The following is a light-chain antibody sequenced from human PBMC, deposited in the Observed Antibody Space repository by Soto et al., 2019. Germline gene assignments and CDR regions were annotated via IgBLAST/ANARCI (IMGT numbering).Light chain of an antibody. CDR1: QSVRNY. J-gene: IGKJ1*01. V-gene: IGKV3-11*01. CDR2: DAS. Sequence: EIVLTQSPATLSLSPGERATLSCRASQSVRNYLAWYQQKPGQAPRLLIHDASNRATGIPDRFSGGGSGTNFFPIIGSLEPEDSLVYYCHQRSTRPPWTFGQGTRVEVK. CDR3: HQRSTRPPWT.